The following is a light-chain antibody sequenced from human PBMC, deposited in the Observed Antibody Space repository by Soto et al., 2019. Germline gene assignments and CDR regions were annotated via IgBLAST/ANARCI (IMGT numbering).Light chain of an antibody. CDR2: GAS. V-gene: IGKV3-20*01. Sequence: EIVMTQSPATLSVSPGERATLSCRASQSVFSSLAWYQQKPGQAPRLLIYGASSRATGIPDRFSGSGSATDFTLTISRLEPEDFAVYFCQQSGSSPLTFGGGTKVDIK. CDR1: QSVFSS. CDR3: QQSGSSPLT. J-gene: IGKJ4*01.